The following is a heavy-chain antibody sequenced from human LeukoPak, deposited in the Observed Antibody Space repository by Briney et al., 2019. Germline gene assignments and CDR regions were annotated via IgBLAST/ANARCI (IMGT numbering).Heavy chain of an antibody. Sequence: GRSLRLSCAASGFTFSSYAMHWVRQAPGKGLEWVAVISYDGSNKYYADSVKGRFTISRDNSKNTLYLQMNSLRAEDTAVYYCAKDPTHYRVWDYYETIGLSYWGQGTLVTVSS. CDR2: ISYDGSNK. J-gene: IGHJ4*02. CDR3: AKDPTHYRVWDYYETIGLSY. V-gene: IGHV3-30*04. CDR1: GFTFSSYA. D-gene: IGHD3-22*01.